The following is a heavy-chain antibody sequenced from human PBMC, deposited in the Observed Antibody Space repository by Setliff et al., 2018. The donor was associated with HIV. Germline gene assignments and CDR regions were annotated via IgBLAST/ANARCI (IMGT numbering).Heavy chain of an antibody. V-gene: IGHV4-61*02. CDR1: GGSISSGSYY. D-gene: IGHD3-22*01. CDR3: ARGRGYYDSSGYLALDAFDI. J-gene: IGHJ3*02. CDR2: IYTSGST. Sequence: SETLSLTCTVSGGSISSGSYYWSWIRQPAGKGLEWTGRIYTSGSTNYNPSLKSRVTISVDTSKNQFSLKLRSVTAADTAVYYCARGRGYYDSSGYLALDAFDIWGQGTMVTVSS.